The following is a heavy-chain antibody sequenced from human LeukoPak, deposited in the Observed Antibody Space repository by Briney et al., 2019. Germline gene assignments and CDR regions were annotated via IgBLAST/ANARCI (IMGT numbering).Heavy chain of an antibody. CDR3: ARVTKDYLWFGELLSHGGMDV. D-gene: IGHD3-10*01. J-gene: IGHJ6*02. CDR2: IKQDGSEK. Sequence: SGGSLRLSCAASGFTFSSYWMSWVRQAPGKGLEWVANIKQDGSEKYYVDSVKGRFTISRDNAKNSLYLQMNSLRAEDTAVYYCARVTKDYLWFGELLSHGGMDVWVQGTTVTVSS. CDR1: GFTFSSYW. V-gene: IGHV3-7*05.